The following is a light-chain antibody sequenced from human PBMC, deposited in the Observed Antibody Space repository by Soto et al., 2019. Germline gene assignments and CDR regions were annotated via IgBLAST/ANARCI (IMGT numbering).Light chain of an antibody. V-gene: IGLV7-43*01. Sequence: QAVVTQEPSLTVSPGGTVTLTCASSTGAVTSGSSANWFQQKPGQAPRSLIYSTTNKHSWTPARFSGSLLGGKAALTLSDVQPADEAEYHCILSYGDAPPLVFGGGTTLTVL. CDR1: TGAVTSGSS. CDR3: ILSYGDAPPLV. CDR2: STT. J-gene: IGLJ3*02.